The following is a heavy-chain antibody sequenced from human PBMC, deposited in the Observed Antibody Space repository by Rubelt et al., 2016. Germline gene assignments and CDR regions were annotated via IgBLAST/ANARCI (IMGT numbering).Heavy chain of an antibody. CDR3: ARDYFLRRSIAAAGIHYYYGMDV. D-gene: IGHD6-13*01. CDR2: ISGSGGST. Sequence: EWVSSISGSGGSTNYADSVKGRFTISRDNSKNPLYLQMNSLRAEDTAVYYCARDYFLRRSIAAAGIHYYYGMDVWGQGTTVTVSS. J-gene: IGHJ6*02. V-gene: IGHV3-23*01.